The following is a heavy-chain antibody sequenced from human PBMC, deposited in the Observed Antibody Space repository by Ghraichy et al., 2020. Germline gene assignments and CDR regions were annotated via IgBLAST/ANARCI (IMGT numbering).Heavy chain of an antibody. CDR3: ARQQMRNEYVQY. D-gene: IGHD1/OR15-1a*01. CDR1: GFTFSNYW. CDR2: INQDRSEI. V-gene: IGHV3-7*01. Sequence: GGSLRLSCAASGFTFSNYWMSWVRQAPGKGLEWVANINQDRSEIYYVDSVKGRFTISRDNAKNSLYLQMNSLRAEDTAVYYCARQQMRNEYVQYWGQGTLVTVSS. J-gene: IGHJ1*01.